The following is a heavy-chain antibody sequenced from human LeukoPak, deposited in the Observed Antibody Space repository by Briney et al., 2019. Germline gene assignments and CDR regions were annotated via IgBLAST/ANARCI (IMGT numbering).Heavy chain of an antibody. D-gene: IGHD3-10*01. J-gene: IGHJ4*02. Sequence: PGGSLRLSCAASGFTFSSKAMSWVRQAPGKGLEWVSVISGSGGSTYYADSVKGRFTISRDNPKNTLYLQMNSLRAEDTAVYYCARIFLWSSLCFDYWGQGTLVTVSS. CDR2: ISGSGGST. CDR3: ARIFLWSSLCFDY. CDR1: GFTFSSKA. V-gene: IGHV3-23*01.